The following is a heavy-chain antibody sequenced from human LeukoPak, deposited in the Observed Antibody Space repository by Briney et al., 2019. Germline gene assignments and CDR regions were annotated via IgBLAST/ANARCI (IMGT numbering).Heavy chain of an antibody. CDR3: ARHLFPNYYGSGFLQYYYYYGMDV. Sequence: PGGSLRLSCAASGFTFSSYSMSWVRQAPGKGLEWVSYISSSSSTIYYADSVKGRFTISRDNAKNSLYLQMNSLRDEDTAVYYCARHLFPNYYGSGFLQYYYYYGMDVWGQGTTVTVSS. CDR1: GFTFSSYS. V-gene: IGHV3-48*02. J-gene: IGHJ6*02. D-gene: IGHD3-10*01. CDR2: ISSSSSTI.